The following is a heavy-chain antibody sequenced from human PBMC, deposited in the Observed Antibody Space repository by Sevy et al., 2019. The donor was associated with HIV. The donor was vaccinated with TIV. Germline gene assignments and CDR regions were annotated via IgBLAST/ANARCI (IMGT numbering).Heavy chain of an antibody. J-gene: IGHJ4*02. Sequence: SENLSLTCTVSGGSISSGGYYWSWIRQHPGKGLEWIGYIYYSGSTYYNPSLKSRVTISVDTSKNQFSLKMSSVTAADTAVYYCARGDGYNLDYWGQGTLVTVSS. CDR3: ARGDGYNLDY. CDR1: GGSISSGGYY. D-gene: IGHD5-12*01. V-gene: IGHV4-31*03. CDR2: IYYSGST.